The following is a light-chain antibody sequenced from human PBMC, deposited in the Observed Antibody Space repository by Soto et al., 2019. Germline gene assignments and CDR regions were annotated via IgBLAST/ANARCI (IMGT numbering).Light chain of an antibody. CDR3: QQSYGTPHT. CDR2: AAS. V-gene: IGKV1-39*01. CDR1: QSISNF. Sequence: DIQMTQSPSSLSASVGDRVTITCRASQSISNFLNWYQQKPGKTPKLLIYAASSLQSVVPSRFSGSGSGTDFTLTISSLLPEDFATYYCQQSYGTPHTFGGGTKVEIK. J-gene: IGKJ4*01.